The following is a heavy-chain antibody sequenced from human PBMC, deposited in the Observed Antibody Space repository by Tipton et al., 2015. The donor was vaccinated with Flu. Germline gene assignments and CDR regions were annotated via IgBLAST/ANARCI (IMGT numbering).Heavy chain of an antibody. CDR2: ISAYNGNT. D-gene: IGHD3-3*01. CDR3: ARDGIVSYYDFWSGSYYFDY. V-gene: IGHV1-18*04. CDR1: GYTFTSYG. Sequence: QSGAEVKKPGASVKVSCKASGYTFTSYGISWVRQAPGQGLEWMGWISAYNGNTNYAQKLQGRVTMTTDTSTSTAYMELRSLRSDDTAVYYCARDGIVSYYDFWSGSYYFDYWGQGTLVTVSS. J-gene: IGHJ4*02.